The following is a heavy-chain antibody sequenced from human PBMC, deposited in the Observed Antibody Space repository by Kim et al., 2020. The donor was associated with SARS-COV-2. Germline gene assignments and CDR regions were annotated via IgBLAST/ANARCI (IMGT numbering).Heavy chain of an antibody. J-gene: IGHJ4*02. Sequence: SETLSLTCTVSGGSISSYYWSWIRQPPGKGLEWIGYIYYSGSTNYNPSLKSRVTISVDTSKNQFSLKLSSVTAADTAVYYCARFYGSGSSSHHFDYWGQG. V-gene: IGHV4-59*01. CDR2: IYYSGST. D-gene: IGHD3-10*01. CDR1: GGSISSYY. CDR3: ARFYGSGSSSHHFDY.